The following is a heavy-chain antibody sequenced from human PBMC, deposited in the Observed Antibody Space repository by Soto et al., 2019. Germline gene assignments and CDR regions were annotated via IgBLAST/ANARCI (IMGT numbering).Heavy chain of an antibody. CDR1: GGTFSSYA. D-gene: IGHD3-3*01. CDR3: ASGIREASGYPDYYYYGMDV. CDR2: TIPNFGTA. Sequence: QVQLVQSGAEVKKPGSSVKVSCKASGGTFSSYAISWVRQAPGQGLEWMGGTIPNFGTANDAQKFQGRVTITADESTSTAYMELSSLRSEDTAVYYCASGIREASGYPDYYYYGMDVWGQGTTVTVSS. J-gene: IGHJ6*02. V-gene: IGHV1-69*01.